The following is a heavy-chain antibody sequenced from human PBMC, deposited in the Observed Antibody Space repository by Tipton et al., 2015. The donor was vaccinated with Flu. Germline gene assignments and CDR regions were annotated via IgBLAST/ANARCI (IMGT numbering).Heavy chain of an antibody. CDR1: GFSLSSYG. CDR3: AKDPLDCGGDCYSAS. J-gene: IGHJ5*02. Sequence: SLRLSCAASGFSLSSYGMHWVRQAPGKGLEWVAVVYYDGINTNYADSVKGRFTISRDNSKNTLYLQVNSLRAEDTAVYFCAKDPLDCGGDCYSASWGQGTLVTVSS. D-gene: IGHD2-21*01. CDR2: VYYDGINT. V-gene: IGHV3-33*06.